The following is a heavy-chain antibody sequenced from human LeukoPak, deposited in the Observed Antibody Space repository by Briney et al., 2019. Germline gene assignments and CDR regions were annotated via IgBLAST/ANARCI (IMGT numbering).Heavy chain of an antibody. D-gene: IGHD2-15*01. J-gene: IGHJ4*02. CDR2: ISSSSGSTI. CDR1: GFTFSSYE. V-gene: IGHV3-48*03. Sequence: GGSLRLSCAASGFTFSSYEMNWVRQAPGKGLEWVSYISSSSGSTIYYADSVKGRFTISRDNAKNSLYLQMNSLRAEDTAVYFCARESCTGGSCYLLDYWGQGTLVTVSS. CDR3: ARESCTGGSCYLLDY.